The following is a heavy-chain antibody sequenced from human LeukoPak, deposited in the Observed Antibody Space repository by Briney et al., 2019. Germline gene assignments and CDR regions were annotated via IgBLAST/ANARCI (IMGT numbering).Heavy chain of an antibody. J-gene: IGHJ4*02. CDR2: ISAYNGNT. CDR1: GYTFTSYG. V-gene: IGHV1-18*01. CDR3: ARDYYYDSSGYYKLDY. Sequence: ASVKVSCKASGYTFTSYGISWVRQAPGQGLEWMGWISAYNGNTNYAQKLQGRVTMTTDTSTSTAYMELRSLRSDDTAVYYCARDYYYDSSGYYKLDYWGQGTLVTVS. D-gene: IGHD3-22*01.